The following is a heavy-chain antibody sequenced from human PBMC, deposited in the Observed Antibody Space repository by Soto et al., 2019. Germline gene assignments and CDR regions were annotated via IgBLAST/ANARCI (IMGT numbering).Heavy chain of an antibody. CDR2: IYYSGST. Sequence: QVQLQESGPGLVKPSQTLSLTCTVSGGSISSGGYYWSWVRQHPGQGLDLIGYIYYSGSTYYNPSLQSRVIISLDTSKNQYSLKLSSVTAADTAVYYCARVWGYGGNSRFDYWGQGTLVIDSS. J-gene: IGHJ4*02. CDR3: ARVWGYGGNSRFDY. CDR1: GGSISSGGYY. D-gene: IGHD4-17*01. V-gene: IGHV4-31*03.